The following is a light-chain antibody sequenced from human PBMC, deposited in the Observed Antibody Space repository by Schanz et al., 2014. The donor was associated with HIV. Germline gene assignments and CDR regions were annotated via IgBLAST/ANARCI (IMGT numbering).Light chain of an antibody. J-gene: IGLJ2*01. CDR2: EVT. CDR1: GSDIGGYKY. V-gene: IGLV2-8*01. Sequence: QSVLTQPPSASGSPGQAVTITCTGTGSDIGGYKYVFWYQQHPGKAPKLLIYEVTKRPSGVPNRFSGSKSGNTASLTVSGLQAEDEADYYCTSYAGRNGLVFGGGTKLTVL. CDR3: TSYAGRNGLV.